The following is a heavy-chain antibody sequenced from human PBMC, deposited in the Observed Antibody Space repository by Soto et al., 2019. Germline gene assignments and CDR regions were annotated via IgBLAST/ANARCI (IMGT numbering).Heavy chain of an antibody. CDR1: GFTFSSYA. CDR3: ARDYYYDSRSSSVNWFDP. D-gene: IGHD3-22*01. Sequence: PGGSLRLSCAASGFTFSSYAMSWVRQAPGKGLQWVSGISGSGGNTDYADSVKGRFTVSRDNANNTLYLQMNSLGVEDTAVYYCARDYYYDSRSSSVNWFDPWGQGTLVTVSS. J-gene: IGHJ5*02. CDR2: ISGSGGNT. V-gene: IGHV3-23*01.